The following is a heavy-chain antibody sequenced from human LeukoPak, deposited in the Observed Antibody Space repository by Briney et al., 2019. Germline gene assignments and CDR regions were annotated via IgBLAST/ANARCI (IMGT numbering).Heavy chain of an antibody. J-gene: IGHJ3*02. D-gene: IGHD3-10*01. V-gene: IGHV4-39*07. CDR1: GGSIRSSSYY. CDR3: ARGGYYYGSGSYRPDAFDI. CDR2: IYYSGGS. Sequence: SETLSLTCTVSGGSIRSSSYYWGWLRQPPGRGLEWIGSIYYSGGSYYNPSLKRRVTISVDTSKNQFSLKLSSVTAADTAVYYCARGGYYYGSGSYRPDAFDIWGQETMVTVSS.